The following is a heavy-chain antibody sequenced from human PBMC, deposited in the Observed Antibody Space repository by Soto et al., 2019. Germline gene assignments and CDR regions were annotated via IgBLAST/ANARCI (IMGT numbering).Heavy chain of an antibody. V-gene: IGHV3-33*01. CDR2: IWYDGSNK. CDR1: GFTFSSYG. Sequence: QVQLVESGGGVVQPGRSLRLSCAASGFTFSSYGMHWVRQAPGKGLEWVAVIWYDGSNKYYADSVKGRFTISRDNFKNTLYLQMNSLRAEDTAIYYCARDLRYYYDTSGYCQDYWGQGTLVTVS. D-gene: IGHD3-22*01. J-gene: IGHJ4*02. CDR3: ARDLRYYYDTSGYCQDY.